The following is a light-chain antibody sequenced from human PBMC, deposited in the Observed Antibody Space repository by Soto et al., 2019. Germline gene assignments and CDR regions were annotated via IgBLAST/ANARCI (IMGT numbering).Light chain of an antibody. V-gene: IGLV1-47*01. CDR1: SSRSGSNY. J-gene: IGLJ1*01. Sequence: QSVLPQPPSASGTPGQRVTISCSTSSSRSGSNYVYWYQQLPGTAPKLLIYRNDQRPSGVPDRFSGSKSGTSASLAISGLRSEDESDYFCAKWDYRLRVYVFGTWNKLTVL. CDR2: RND. CDR3: AKWDYRLRVYV.